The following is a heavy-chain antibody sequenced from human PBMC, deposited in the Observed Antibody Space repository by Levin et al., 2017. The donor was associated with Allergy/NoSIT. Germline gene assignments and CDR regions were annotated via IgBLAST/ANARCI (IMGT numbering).Heavy chain of an antibody. CDR3: ARGHGDYVVAFDI. CDR2: ISYDGSNK. CDR1: GFTFSSYG. V-gene: IGHV3-30*03. D-gene: IGHD4-17*01. Sequence: PGGSLRLSCAASGFTFSSYGMHWVRQAPGKGLEWVAVISYDGSNKYYADSVKGRFTISRDNSKNTLYLQMNSLRAEDTAVYYCARGHGDYVVAFDIWGQGTMVTVSS. J-gene: IGHJ3*02.